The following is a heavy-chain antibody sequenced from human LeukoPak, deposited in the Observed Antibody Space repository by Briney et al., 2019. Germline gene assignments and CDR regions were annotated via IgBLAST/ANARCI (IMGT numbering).Heavy chain of an antibody. CDR1: GFTFSNYA. V-gene: IGHV3-23*01. D-gene: IGHD6-19*01. Sequence: GGSLRLSCAASGFTFSNYAMSWVRQAPGKGLEWVSTISASGVSTYYADSVKGRFTISRDNSKNTLFLQMNSLRAEDTAVYSCARGSSGWFDDNWFDPWGQGTLVTVSS. CDR3: ARGSSGWFDDNWFDP. J-gene: IGHJ5*02. CDR2: ISASGVST.